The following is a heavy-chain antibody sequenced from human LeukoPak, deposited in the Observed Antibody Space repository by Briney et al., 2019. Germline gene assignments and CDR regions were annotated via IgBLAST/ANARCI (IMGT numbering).Heavy chain of an antibody. CDR2: IIPIFGTA. CDR1: GGTFSSYA. V-gene: IGHV1-69*13. J-gene: IGHJ4*02. CDR3: ASIVAVGCSGGSCYPRVDYFDY. Sequence: SVKVSCKASGGTFSSYAISWVRQAPGQGLEWMGGIIPIFGTANYAQKFQGRVTITADESTSTAYMELSSLRSEDTAVYYCASIVAVGCSGGSCYPRVDYFDYWGQGTLVTVSS. D-gene: IGHD2-15*01.